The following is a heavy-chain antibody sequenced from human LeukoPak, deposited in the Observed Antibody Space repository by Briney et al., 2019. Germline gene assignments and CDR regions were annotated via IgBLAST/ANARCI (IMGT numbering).Heavy chain of an antibody. CDR2: MKQDGSEK. D-gene: IGHD3-10*01. CDR1: GFSFSNYW. CDR3: ARGNKPAMVRGVTSYYYYMDV. Sequence: GGSLRLSCAASGFSFSNYWMSWVRQAPGKGPQWVANMKQDGSEKYYVDSVKGRFTISRDNAKNSLCLQMNSLRAEDTAVYYCARGNKPAMVRGVTSYYYYMDVWGKGTTVTISS. V-gene: IGHV3-7*01. J-gene: IGHJ6*03.